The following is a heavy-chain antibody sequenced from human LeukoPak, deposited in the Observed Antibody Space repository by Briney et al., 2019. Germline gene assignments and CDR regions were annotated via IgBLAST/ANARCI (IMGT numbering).Heavy chain of an antibody. CDR2: IHSNGNT. J-gene: IGHJ5*02. CDR3: ARHDNYGDYTLGS. D-gene: IGHD4-17*01. Sequence: SETLSLTCTVSGDSIGTYYWSWIRQSPGKGLEFIGYIHSNGNTKYNPSLKSRVTMSIDTSKNQFSLTLTSVTAADTAVYYCARHDNYGDYTLGSWGQGTLVAVSS. V-gene: IGHV4-59*08. CDR1: GDSIGTYY.